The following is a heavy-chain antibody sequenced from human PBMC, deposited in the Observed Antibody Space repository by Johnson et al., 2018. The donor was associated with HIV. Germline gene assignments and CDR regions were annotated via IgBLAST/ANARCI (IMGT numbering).Heavy chain of an antibody. V-gene: IGHV3-30-3*01. CDR1: GFTFSSYA. CDR2: ISYDGSNK. D-gene: IGHD2-15*01. J-gene: IGHJ3*02. CDR3: ERDPYCSGGSCYDSSAFDI. Sequence: QLVESGGGLIQPGGSLRLSCAASGFTFSSYAMHWVRQAPGKGLEWVAVISYDGSNKYYADSVKGRFTISRDNSKNTLYLQMHSLRAEDTAVYYCERDPYCSGGSCYDSSAFDIWGQGTMVTVSS.